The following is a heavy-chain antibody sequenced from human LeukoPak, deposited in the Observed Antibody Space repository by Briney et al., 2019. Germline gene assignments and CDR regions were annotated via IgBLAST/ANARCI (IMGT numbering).Heavy chain of an antibody. V-gene: IGHV3-9*01. CDR3: ARDRVGFGRTAYYYYMDV. J-gene: IGHJ6*03. Sequence: GGSLRLSCAASGFTFDDYAMHWVRQAPGKGLEWVSGISWNSGSIGYADSVKGRFTISRDNSKNTLYLQMNSLRAEDTAVYYCARDRVGFGRTAYYYYMDVWGKGTTVTVSS. D-gene: IGHD3-10*01. CDR2: ISWNSGSI. CDR1: GFTFDDYA.